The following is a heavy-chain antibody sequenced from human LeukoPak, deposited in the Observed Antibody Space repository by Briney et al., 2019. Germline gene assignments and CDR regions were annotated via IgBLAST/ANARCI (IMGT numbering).Heavy chain of an antibody. CDR3: ARLPLRSHFDY. CDR1: GGSISSYY. CDR2: IYYSGTT. V-gene: IGHV4-59*08. J-gene: IGHJ4*02. Sequence: SETLSLTCTVSGGSISSYYWSWIRQPPGKELEWIGYIYYSGTTNYNPSLKSRVTISVDTSKNQFSLKLNSVTAADTAVYYCARLPLRSHFDYWGQGTLVTVSS.